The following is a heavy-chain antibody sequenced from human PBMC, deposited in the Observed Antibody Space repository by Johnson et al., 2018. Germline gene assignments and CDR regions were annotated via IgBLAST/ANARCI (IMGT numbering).Heavy chain of an antibody. Sequence: QVQLVESGGGAVQPGRSLRLSCVASGFTFGDFVMYWVRQAPGKGLEWVTAISSDGRNTYYADSVRGRFTISRDNAKNTLHLQMDSLRPEDTAVYSCARDKAPYYFDWYFQFWGQGTLVTVSS. CDR1: GFTFGDFV. CDR3: ARDKAPYYFDWYFQF. V-gene: IGHV3-30*03. D-gene: IGHD3-22*01. CDR2: ISSDGRNT. J-gene: IGHJ1*01.